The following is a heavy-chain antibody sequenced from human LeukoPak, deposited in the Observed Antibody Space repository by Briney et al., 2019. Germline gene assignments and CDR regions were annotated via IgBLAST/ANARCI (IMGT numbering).Heavy chain of an antibody. Sequence: GGSQRLSCAASGFTLSSYEMSWVRQARGKGLEWVSYSSSSGSTIYYADSVKGRFTISRDNAKNSLYLQMNSLRAEDTAVYYCARERFGDLLDYWGQGTLVTVSS. CDR3: ARERFGDLLDY. D-gene: IGHD3-10*01. V-gene: IGHV3-48*03. CDR1: GFTLSSYE. J-gene: IGHJ4*02. CDR2: SSSSGSTI.